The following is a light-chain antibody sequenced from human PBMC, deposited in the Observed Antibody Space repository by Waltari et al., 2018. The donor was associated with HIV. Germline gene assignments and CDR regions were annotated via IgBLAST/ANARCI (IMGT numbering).Light chain of an antibody. CDR1: RSNIGRNT. CDR3: ATWDDALSGPV. V-gene: IGLV1-44*01. J-gene: IGLJ3*02. Sequence: QSVLTQPPSASGTPGQRVIIYCSGNRSNIGRNTVNWYQQFSGAAPTLLIYSNNQRPSAVPDRFSGSKSGSAASLAISGLKSEDDADYHCATWDDALSGPVFGAGTKLTV. CDR2: SNN.